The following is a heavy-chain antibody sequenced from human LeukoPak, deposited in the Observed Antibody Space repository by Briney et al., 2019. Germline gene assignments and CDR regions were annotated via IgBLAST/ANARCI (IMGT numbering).Heavy chain of an antibody. Sequence: ASVKVSCKASGYSFTTYYMHWVRHDPGQEREWMGIINPTGGSTSYAQKFQGRVTMTRDMSTSTVYMELSSLRSEDTAVYYCARDRRVVVVPAASRYYYYMDVWGKGTTVTVSS. CDR1: GYSFTTYY. CDR3: ARDRRVVVVPAASRYYYYMDV. CDR2: INPTGGST. V-gene: IGHV1-46*01. D-gene: IGHD2-2*01. J-gene: IGHJ6*03.